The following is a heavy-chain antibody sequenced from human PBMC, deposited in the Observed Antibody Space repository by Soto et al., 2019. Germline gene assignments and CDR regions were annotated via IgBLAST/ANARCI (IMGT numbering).Heavy chain of an antibody. CDR3: ASVRGGYYYAMDV. CDR2: IYHSGST. J-gene: IGHJ6*02. Sequence: QVQLQESGPGLVKPSGTLSLTCAVSGGSISSSNWWSWVRQPPGKGLEWIGEIYHSGSTKYNPSLKSRVTISVDKSKTQFSLKLSSVTAADTAVYYCASVRGGYYYAMDVWGQGTTVTVSS. CDR1: GGSISSSNW. V-gene: IGHV4-4*02. D-gene: IGHD3-10*02.